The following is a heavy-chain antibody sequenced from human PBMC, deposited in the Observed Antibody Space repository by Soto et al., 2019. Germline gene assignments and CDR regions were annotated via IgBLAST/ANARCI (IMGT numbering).Heavy chain of an antibody. V-gene: IGHV3-30-3*01. CDR3: ARDMDIVVEYDAFDI. CDR2: ISYDGSNK. J-gene: IGHJ3*02. Sequence: GGSLRLSCAASGFTFSSYAMHWVRQAPGKGLEWVAVISYDGSNKYYADSVKGRFTISRDNSKNTLYLQMNSLRAEDTAVYYCARDMDIVVEYDAFDIWGQGTMVTVSS. D-gene: IGHD2-2*03. CDR1: GFTFSSYA.